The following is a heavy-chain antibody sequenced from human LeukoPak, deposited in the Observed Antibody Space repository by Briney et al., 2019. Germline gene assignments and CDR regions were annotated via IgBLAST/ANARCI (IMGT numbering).Heavy chain of an antibody. CDR3: AGDSASGSFRGVIDY. CDR1: VYSFTSYY. Sequence: AAVKVSFKSSVYSFTSYYLHWVRQAPGQGLEWVGGISPNSGGTSEAQKFQRRVTMTSDTHISPAHMELSRMASDATAVYYCAGDSASGSFRGVIDYWGQGTMVTVSS. CDR2: ISPNSGGT. D-gene: IGHD3-10*01. J-gene: IGHJ4*02. V-gene: IGHV1-2*02.